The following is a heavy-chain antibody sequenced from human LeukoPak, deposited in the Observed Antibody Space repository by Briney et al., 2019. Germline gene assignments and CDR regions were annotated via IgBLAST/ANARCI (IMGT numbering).Heavy chain of an antibody. CDR1: GYTFTGYY. CDR3: ARGYYDFWSGYLVGFDP. V-gene: IGHV1-2*02. D-gene: IGHD3-3*01. CDR2: INPNSGGT. J-gene: IGHJ5*02. Sequence: ASVKVSCKASGYTFTGYYMHWVRQAPGQGLEWMGWINPNSGGTNYAQKFQGRVTMTRDTSISTAYMELSRLRSDDTAVYYCARGYYDFWSGYLVGFDPWGQGTLVTVSS.